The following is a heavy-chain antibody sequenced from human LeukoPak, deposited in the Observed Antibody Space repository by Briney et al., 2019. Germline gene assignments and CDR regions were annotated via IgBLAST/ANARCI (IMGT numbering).Heavy chain of an antibody. CDR1: GFTFSNYA. CDR2: ITGNGAST. J-gene: IGHJ4*02. D-gene: IGHD3-9*01. V-gene: IGHV3-23*01. Sequence: GGSLRLSCAASGFTFSNYAMSWVRRAPGKGLEWVSTITGNGASTFYADSVKGRFTISRDNSKNTLYLQMNSLRAEDTAVYYCANRGRYYFDYWGQGALVTVSS. CDR3: ANRGRYYFDY.